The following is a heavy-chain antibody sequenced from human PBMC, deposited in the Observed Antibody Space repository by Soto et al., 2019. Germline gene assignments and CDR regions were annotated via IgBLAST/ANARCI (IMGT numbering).Heavy chain of an antibody. Sequence: GASVKVSCKASGYTFTSYYMHWVRQAPGQGLEWMGIINPSGGSTSYAQKFQGRVTMTRDTSTSTVYMELSSLRSEDTAVYHCAREGTFGGVIVLNFDYWGQGTLVTVSS. CDR3: AREGTFGGVIVLNFDY. V-gene: IGHV1-46*01. CDR1: GYTFTSYY. CDR2: INPSGGST. J-gene: IGHJ4*02. D-gene: IGHD3-16*02.